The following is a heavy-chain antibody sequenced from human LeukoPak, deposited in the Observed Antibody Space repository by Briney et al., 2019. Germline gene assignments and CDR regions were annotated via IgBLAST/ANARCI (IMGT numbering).Heavy chain of an antibody. V-gene: IGHV5-51*01. Sequence: GGALEISLKGSGFNFTSYLIGWVRQVPGKGLELRGINYLGDSDTRYSPSLHGQVNISADKSISTDYLQWSSLNASDTAMYYCASAIAVSGRYYYYYIDVWGKGTTVTVSS. CDR1: GFNFTSYL. J-gene: IGHJ6*03. CDR3: ASAIAVSGRYYYYYIDV. CDR2: NYLGDSDT. D-gene: IGHD6-19*01.